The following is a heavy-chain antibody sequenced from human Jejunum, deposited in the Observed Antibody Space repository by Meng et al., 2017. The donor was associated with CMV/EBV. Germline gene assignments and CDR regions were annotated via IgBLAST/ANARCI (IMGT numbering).Heavy chain of an antibody. V-gene: IGHV3-7*01. CDR2: IKQDGSET. CDR3: AREGGYNYGSVD. Sequence: ASGFTSGDFWMMWVRQAPGKGLEWVANIKQDGSETSYVASVKGRFTNSRDNAKSLLYLQMNSLRAEDTAVYYCAREGGYNYGSVDWGQGTLVTVSS. CDR1: GFTSGDFW. D-gene: IGHD5-18*01. J-gene: IGHJ4*02.